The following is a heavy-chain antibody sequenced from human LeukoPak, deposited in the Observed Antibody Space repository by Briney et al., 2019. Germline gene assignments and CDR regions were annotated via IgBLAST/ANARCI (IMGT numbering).Heavy chain of an antibody. Sequence: SETLSLTCTVSGGSIISYYWSWIRQPPGKGLEWIGYIYSSGSTNYNPSLKSRVTISVDTSKNQFSLKLSSVTAADTAVHYCARHGIRQRLVGGTEYNWFDPWGQGTLVTVSS. D-gene: IGHD6-13*01. CDR1: GGSIISYY. V-gene: IGHV4-59*08. CDR3: ARHGIRQRLVGGTEYNWFDP. CDR2: IYSSGST. J-gene: IGHJ5*02.